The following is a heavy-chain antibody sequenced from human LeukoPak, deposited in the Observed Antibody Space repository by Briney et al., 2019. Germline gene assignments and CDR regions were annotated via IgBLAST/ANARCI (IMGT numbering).Heavy chain of an antibody. CDR1: GGSISSGGYY. CDR2: ISYSGST. Sequence: SQTLSLTCTVSGGSISSGGYYWRWLRQHPGKGLEWIGYISYSGSTYYNPSLKSRVTISVDTSKNQFSLMLTSVTAADTAVYYCARGAGNFDLWGRGTLVTVSS. V-gene: IGHV4-31*03. J-gene: IGHJ2*01. CDR3: ARGAGNFDL. D-gene: IGHD3-10*01.